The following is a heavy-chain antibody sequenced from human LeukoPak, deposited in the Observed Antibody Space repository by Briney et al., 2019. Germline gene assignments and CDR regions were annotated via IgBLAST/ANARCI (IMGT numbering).Heavy chain of an antibody. D-gene: IGHD1-14*01. Sequence: ASVKVSCKASGYTFTSYGISWVRQAPGQGLEWMGWISAYNGNTNYTQKLQGRVTMTTDTSTSTAYMELRSLRSDDTAVYYCARSPEREVWFDPWGQGTLVTVSS. CDR2: ISAYNGNT. V-gene: IGHV1-18*01. CDR3: ARSPEREVWFDP. CDR1: GYTFTSYG. J-gene: IGHJ5*02.